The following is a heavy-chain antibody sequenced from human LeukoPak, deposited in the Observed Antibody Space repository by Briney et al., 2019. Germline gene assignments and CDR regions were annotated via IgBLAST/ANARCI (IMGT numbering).Heavy chain of an antibody. CDR3: ARGGPNYYDSSGSKGAEYFQH. V-gene: IGHV4-59*01. Sequence: SETLSLTCTVSGGSISSYYWSWIRQPPGKGLEWIGYIYYSGSTNYNPSLKSRVTISVDTSKNQFSLKLSSVTAADTAVYYCARGGPNYYDSSGSKGAEYFQHWGQGTLVTVSS. D-gene: IGHD3-22*01. CDR2: IYYSGST. CDR1: GGSISSYY. J-gene: IGHJ1*01.